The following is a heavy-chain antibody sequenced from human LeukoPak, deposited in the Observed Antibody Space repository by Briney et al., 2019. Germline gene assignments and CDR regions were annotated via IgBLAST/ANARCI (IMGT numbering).Heavy chain of an antibody. J-gene: IGHJ6*04. CDR3: ARVWGYDILTGYYYYYYGMDV. CDR1: GGSISSYY. D-gene: IGHD3-9*01. V-gene: IGHV4-59*01. Sequence: SETISLTCTVSGGSISSYYWSWIRQPPGKGLEWIGYIYYSGSTNYNPSLKSRVTISVDTSKNQFSLKLSSVTAADTAVYYRARVWGYDILTGYYYYYYGMDVWGNGTTVAVSS. CDR2: IYYSGST.